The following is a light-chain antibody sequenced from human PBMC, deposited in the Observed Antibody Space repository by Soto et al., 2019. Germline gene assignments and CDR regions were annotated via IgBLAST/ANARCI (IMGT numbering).Light chain of an antibody. J-gene: IGLJ2*01. CDR2: DVS. Sequence: QSALTQPASVSGSPGQSITISCTGSSSDVGGYNYVSWYQQHPGKAPKLIIYDVSNRPSGISNRFSGSKSDNTASLTISGLQAEVEADYYCTSYTSSSTLLLFGGGTKLTVL. CDR1: SSDVGGYNY. V-gene: IGLV2-14*01. CDR3: TSYTSSSTLLL.